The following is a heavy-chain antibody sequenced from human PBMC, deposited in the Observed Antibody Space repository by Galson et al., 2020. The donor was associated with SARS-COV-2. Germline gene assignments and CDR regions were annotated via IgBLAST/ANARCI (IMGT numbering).Heavy chain of an antibody. CDR1: GFTFSSYS. D-gene: IGHD4-17*01. Sequence: NSGGSLRLSCAASGFTFSSYSMNWVRQAPGKGLEWVSSISSSSSYIYYADSVKGRFTISRDNAKNSLYLQMNSLRAEDTAVYYCARDWTSVTPFDYWGQGTLVTVSS. V-gene: IGHV3-21*01. CDR2: ISSSSSYI. J-gene: IGHJ4*02. CDR3: ARDWTSVTPFDY.